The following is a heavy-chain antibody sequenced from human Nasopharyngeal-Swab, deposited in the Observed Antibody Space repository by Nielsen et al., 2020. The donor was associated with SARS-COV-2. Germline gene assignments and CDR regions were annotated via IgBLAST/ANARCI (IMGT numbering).Heavy chain of an antibody. Sequence: GESLKISCAASGFTVSSNYMSWVRQAPGKGLEWVSVIYSGGSTYYADSVKGRFTISRDNSKNTLYLQMNSLRAEDTAVYYCTTDFMGLLSEGFDYWGQGTLVTVSS. J-gene: IGHJ4*02. CDR3: TTDFMGLLSEGFDY. CDR1: GFTVSSNY. V-gene: IGHV3-66*01. D-gene: IGHD4/OR15-4a*01. CDR2: IYSGGST.